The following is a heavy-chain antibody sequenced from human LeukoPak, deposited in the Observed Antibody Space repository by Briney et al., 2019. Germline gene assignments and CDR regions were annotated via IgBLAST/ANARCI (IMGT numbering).Heavy chain of an antibody. D-gene: IGHD3-16*02. Sequence: ASVKVSCKASGYTFTRYDINWVRQATGQGLEWMGWMNPNSGNTGYAHKFQGRVTITRNTSISTAYMELSSLRSEDTAVYYCARAGYDYVWGSYRRTPFDYWGQGTLVTVSS. CDR2: MNPNSGNT. CDR1: GYTFTRYD. J-gene: IGHJ4*02. V-gene: IGHV1-8*01. CDR3: ARAGYDYVWGSYRRTPFDY.